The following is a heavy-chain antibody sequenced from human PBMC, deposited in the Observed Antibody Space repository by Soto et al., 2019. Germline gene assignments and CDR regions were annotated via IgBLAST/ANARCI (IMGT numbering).Heavy chain of an antibody. J-gene: IGHJ6*03. V-gene: IGHV3-30*18. CDR2: ISYDGSNK. CDR3: AKPAFDFWSGYYTGWDYYYYMDV. Sequence: PGGSLRLSCAASGFTFSSYGMHWVRQAPGKGLEWVAVISYDGSNKYYADSVKGRFTISRDNSKNTLYLQMNSLRAEDTAVYYCAKPAFDFWSGYYTGWDYYYYMDVWGKGTTVTVSS. D-gene: IGHD3-3*01. CDR1: GFTFSSYG.